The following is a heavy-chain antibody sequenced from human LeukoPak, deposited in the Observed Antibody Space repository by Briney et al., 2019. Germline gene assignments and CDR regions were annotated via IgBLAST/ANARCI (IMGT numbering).Heavy chain of an antibody. V-gene: IGHV4-39*01. D-gene: IGHD6-19*01. CDR2: IYYSGST. Sequence: SETLSLTCTVSGGSISSSSYYWGWIRQPPGKGLEWIGTIYYSGSTYYNPSLKSRVTISVDTSKNQFSLKLSSVTAADTAVYYCARSGQWLVRVFDYWGQGTLVTVSP. J-gene: IGHJ4*02. CDR1: GGSISSSSYY. CDR3: ARSGQWLVRVFDY.